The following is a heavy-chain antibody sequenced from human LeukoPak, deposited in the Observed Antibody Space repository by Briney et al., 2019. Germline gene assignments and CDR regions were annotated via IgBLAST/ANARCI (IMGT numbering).Heavy chain of an antibody. D-gene: IGHD2-2*01. J-gene: IGHJ6*02. CDR2: ISAYNGNT. Sequence: ASVKVSCKASGYTFTSYGISWVRQAPGQGLEWMGWISAYNGNTNYAQKLQGRVTMTTDTSTSTAYMELRSLRPDDTAVYYCARDGGHCSSTSCPYYYGMDVWGQGTTVTVSS. CDR3: ARDGGHCSSTSCPYYYGMDV. V-gene: IGHV1-18*01. CDR1: GYTFTSYG.